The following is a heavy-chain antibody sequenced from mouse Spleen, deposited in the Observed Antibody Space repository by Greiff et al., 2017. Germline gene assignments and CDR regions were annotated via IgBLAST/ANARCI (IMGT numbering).Heavy chain of an antibody. J-gene: IGHJ2*01. Sequence: EVQLVESGGGLVQPGGSMKLSCAASGFTFSDAWMDWVRQSPEKGLEWVAEIRNKANNHATYYAESVKGRFTISRDDSKSSVYLQMNSLRAEDTGIYYCTRRWLLPFDYWGQGTTLTVSS. CDR1: GFTFSDAW. CDR2: IRNKANNHAT. V-gene: IGHV6-6*01. CDR3: TRRWLLPFDY. D-gene: IGHD2-3*01.